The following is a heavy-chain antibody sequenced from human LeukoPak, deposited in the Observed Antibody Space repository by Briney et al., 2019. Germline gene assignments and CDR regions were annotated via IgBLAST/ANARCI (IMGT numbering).Heavy chain of an antibody. CDR1: GGSVRSDISH. V-gene: IGHV4-61*01. CDR3: ARNRGWYATDV. CDR2: VHYSGSA. D-gene: IGHD6-19*01. Sequence: PSETLSLTCSVSGGSVRSDISHRSWIRQPPGKGLEWIGYVHYSGSANYNPSLESRVTMSLDRSMNQFSLELTSVTAADTAVYYCARNRGWYATDVWGQGAAVAVSS. J-gene: IGHJ6*02.